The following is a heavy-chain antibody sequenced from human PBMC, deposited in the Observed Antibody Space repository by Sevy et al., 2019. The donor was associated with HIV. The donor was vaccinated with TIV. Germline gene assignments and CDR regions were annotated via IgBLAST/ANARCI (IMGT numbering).Heavy chain of an antibody. CDR3: AQETFGRFDS. D-gene: IGHD1-26*01. Sequence: GGSLRLSCAASGFSFSAYWMNWVRLAPGKGLEWVANIKPDGSDKHYVDSTEGRFTISRDNAKNSLYLQMNSLRVEDTAMYYCAQETFGRFDSWGQGTLVTVSS. CDR1: GFSFSAYW. V-gene: IGHV3-7*01. CDR2: IKPDGSDK. J-gene: IGHJ4*02.